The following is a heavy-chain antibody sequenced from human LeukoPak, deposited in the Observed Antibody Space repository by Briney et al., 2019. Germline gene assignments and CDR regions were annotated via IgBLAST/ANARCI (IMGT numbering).Heavy chain of an antibody. J-gene: IGHJ3*02. CDR1: GFTFSSFW. D-gene: IGHD3-22*01. CDR3: ARESPYYYDSSDAFDI. CDR2: IKRDGSEK. V-gene: IGHV3-7*03. Sequence: GGSLRLSCAASGFTFSSFWMSWLRQDPGKGLEWVANIKRDGSEKQYVDSVKGRFSISRDNAKNSLYLQMNSLRAEDTAVYYCARESPYYYDSSDAFDIWGQGTMVTVSS.